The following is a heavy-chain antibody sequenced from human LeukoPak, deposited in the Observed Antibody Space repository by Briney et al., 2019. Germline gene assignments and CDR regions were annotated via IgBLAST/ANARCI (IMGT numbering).Heavy chain of an antibody. D-gene: IGHD5-18*01. CDR3: ARGRKYSYGTYYYGLDV. Sequence: GRSLRLSCVASGFTFSTCAMHWVRQAPGKGLEWVAVILYDGNNKYYADSVKGRFTISRDNSKNTLYLQMNSLRAEDTAVYYCARGRKYSYGTYYYGLDVWGQGTTVTVCS. CDR2: ILYDGNNK. J-gene: IGHJ6*02. CDR1: GFTFSTCA. V-gene: IGHV3-30-3*01.